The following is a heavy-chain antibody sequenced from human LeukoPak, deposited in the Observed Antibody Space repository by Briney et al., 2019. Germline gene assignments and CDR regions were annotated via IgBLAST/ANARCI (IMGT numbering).Heavy chain of an antibody. Sequence: ASVKVSCKASGYTFTSYGISWVRQAPGQGLEWMGWISAYNGNTNYAQKLQGRVTMTTDTSTSTAYMELRSLRSDDTAVYYCARETGYDFWSDNYHFYMDVWGKGTTVTVSS. D-gene: IGHD3-3*01. J-gene: IGHJ6*03. CDR2: ISAYNGNT. CDR3: ARETGYDFWSDNYHFYMDV. V-gene: IGHV1-18*01. CDR1: GYTFTSYG.